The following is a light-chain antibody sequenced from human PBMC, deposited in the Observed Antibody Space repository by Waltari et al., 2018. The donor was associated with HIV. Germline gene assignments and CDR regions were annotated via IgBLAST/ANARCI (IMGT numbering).Light chain of an antibody. Sequence: QSALTQPASVSGSPGQSITISCTGTNSNVGSFNFVSWYQQHPGKAPRLMIYEFTKRPSGISNRFSGSKSGNTASLTISGLQAEDEAYYYCSSYAGSNIWVFGGGTKLTVL. CDR3: SSYAGSNIWV. CDR2: EFT. V-gene: IGLV2-23*02. CDR1: NSNVGSFNF. J-gene: IGLJ3*02.